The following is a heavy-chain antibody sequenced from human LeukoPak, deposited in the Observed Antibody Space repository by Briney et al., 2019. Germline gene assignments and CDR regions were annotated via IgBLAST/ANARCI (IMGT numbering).Heavy chain of an antibody. V-gene: IGHV4-39*07. CDR3: ARDNEGYGY. CDR1: GGSISSSSYY. J-gene: IGHJ4*02. Sequence: SETLSLTCTVSGGSISSSSYYWGWIRQPPGKGLEWIGSIYYSGSTYYNPSLKSRVIISVDTSKNQFSLKLSSVTAADTAVYYCARDNEGYGYWGQGTLVTVSS. D-gene: IGHD5-18*01. CDR2: IYYSGST.